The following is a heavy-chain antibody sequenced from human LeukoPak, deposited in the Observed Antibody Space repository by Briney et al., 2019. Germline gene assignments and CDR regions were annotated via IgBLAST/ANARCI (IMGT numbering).Heavy chain of an antibody. CDR1: GYTFTNYG. Sequence: ASVKVSCKASGYTFTNYGITWVRQAPGQGLEWMGWISTNHGNTNYAQKIQDRVTMTTDTSTSTAYMELRNLRSDDTAMYYCARDQIRQGLPGYWGQGTLVTVSS. J-gene: IGHJ4*02. CDR2: ISTNHGNT. D-gene: IGHD6-19*01. CDR3: ARDQIRQGLPGY. V-gene: IGHV1-18*01.